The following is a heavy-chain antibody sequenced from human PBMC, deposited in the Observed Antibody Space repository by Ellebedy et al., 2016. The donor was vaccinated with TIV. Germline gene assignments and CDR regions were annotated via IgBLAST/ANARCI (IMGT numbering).Heavy chain of an antibody. Sequence: GGSLKLSCAASGFIFSDFQMSWIRPAPGKGLECISYIRSSGATVYYTDSVKGRFTISRDNARKSLYLQLNSLRAEDTAVYYCARDTRYIDHQHNWFDPWGQGTLVTVSS. CDR1: GFIFSDFQ. D-gene: IGHD5-12*01. CDR3: ARDTRYIDHQHNWFDP. V-gene: IGHV3-11*01. CDR2: IRSSGATV. J-gene: IGHJ5*02.